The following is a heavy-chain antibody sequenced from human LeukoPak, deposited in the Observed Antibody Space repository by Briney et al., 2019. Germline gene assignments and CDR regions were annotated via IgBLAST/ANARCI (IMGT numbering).Heavy chain of an antibody. D-gene: IGHD3-22*01. CDR3: ARMGVYYYDSSSPEGYAFDI. CDR2: INPKTGGT. V-gene: IGHV1-2*02. Sequence: ASVKVSCKASGYTFSDYYIHWVRQAPGQGLEWVGWINPKTGGTDYAQRFQGSVTMTTDTSTSTAYMELRSLRSDDTAVYYCARMGVYYYDSSSPEGYAFDIWGQGTMVTVSS. CDR1: GYTFSDYY. J-gene: IGHJ3*02.